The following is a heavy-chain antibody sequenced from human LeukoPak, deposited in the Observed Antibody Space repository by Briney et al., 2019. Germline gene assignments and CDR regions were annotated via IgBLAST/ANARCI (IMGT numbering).Heavy chain of an antibody. D-gene: IGHD5-24*01. CDR1: GFTFSSYW. Sequence: GGSLRPSCAASGFTFSSYWMYWVRQAPGKGLVWISRINSDGSSTTYADSVKGRFTVSRDNAKNTVYLQMNSLRAEDTAVYYCARRRDGYIDSWGQGTLVTVSS. J-gene: IGHJ4*02. V-gene: IGHV3-74*01. CDR3: ARRRDGYIDS. CDR2: INSDGSST.